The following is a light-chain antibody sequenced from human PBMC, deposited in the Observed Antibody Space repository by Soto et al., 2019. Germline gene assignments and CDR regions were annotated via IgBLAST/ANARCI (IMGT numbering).Light chain of an antibody. CDR3: AAWDDSLNGPV. CDR2: SDD. J-gene: IGLJ2*01. CDR1: NSNIGSYS. V-gene: IGLV1-44*01. Sequence: QAVVTQPPSASGTPGQRVTISCSGSNSNIGSYSVNWYRHLPGTAPKLLVFSDDQQPSGVPDRFSGSKSGPSASLAISGLQSEDEADYYCAAWDDSLNGPVFGGGTKVTVL.